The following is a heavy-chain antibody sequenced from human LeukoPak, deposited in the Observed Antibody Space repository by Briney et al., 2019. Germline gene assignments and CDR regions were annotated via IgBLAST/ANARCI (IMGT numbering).Heavy chain of an antibody. Sequence: GGSLRLSCAASGFTFSSYAMSWVRQAPGKGLEWVSAISGSGGSTYYADSVKGRFTISRDNSKNTLYVQMKSLRAEDTAVYYCAKGYSSSWYEGDAFDIWGQGTMVTVSS. CDR1: GFTFSSYA. J-gene: IGHJ3*02. D-gene: IGHD6-13*01. CDR2: ISGSGGST. CDR3: AKGYSSSWYEGDAFDI. V-gene: IGHV3-23*01.